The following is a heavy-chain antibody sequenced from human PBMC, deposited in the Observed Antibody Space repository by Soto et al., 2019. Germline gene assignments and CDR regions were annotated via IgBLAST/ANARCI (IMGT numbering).Heavy chain of an antibody. D-gene: IGHD2-15*01. CDR2: VGGSGTST. CDR3: AKGTPNCKNGMDV. Sequence: GGSLRLSCTASGFSFSSYAMSWVRQAPGKGLEWVSVVGGSGTSTYYAGSVKGRFTISRDNSKSTLYLQMNSLRAEDTAVYHCAKGTPNCKNGMDVWGQGTTVTVSS. V-gene: IGHV3-23*01. CDR1: GFSFSSYA. J-gene: IGHJ6*02.